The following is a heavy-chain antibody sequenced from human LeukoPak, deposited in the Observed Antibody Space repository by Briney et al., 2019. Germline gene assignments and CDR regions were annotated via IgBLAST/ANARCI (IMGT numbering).Heavy chain of an antibody. V-gene: IGHV3-7*03. CDR2: IKQDGSEK. CDR3: ARKAYGLDV. CDR1: GFTFSSYW. Sequence: GGSLRLSCAPSGFTFSSYWMSWVRQAPGKGLEWVANIKQDGSEKYYVDSVKGRFTISRDNGKNSLYLQMNSLRAEDTAVYYCARKAYGLDVWGRGTTVTVSS. J-gene: IGHJ6*04.